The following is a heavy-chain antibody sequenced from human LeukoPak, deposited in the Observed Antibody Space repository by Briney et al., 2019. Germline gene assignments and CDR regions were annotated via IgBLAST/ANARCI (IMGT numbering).Heavy chain of an antibody. V-gene: IGHV3-30*04. D-gene: IGHD6-13*01. CDR3: ARDLGIALDY. J-gene: IGHJ4*02. CDR2: ISYDGSNK. Sequence: GGSLRLSCAASGFTFSSYAMHWVRQAPGKGLEWVAVISYDGSNKYYADSVKGRFTISRDNSKNTLYLQMNSLRAEDTAVYYCARDLGIALDYWSQGTLVTVSS. CDR1: GFTFSSYA.